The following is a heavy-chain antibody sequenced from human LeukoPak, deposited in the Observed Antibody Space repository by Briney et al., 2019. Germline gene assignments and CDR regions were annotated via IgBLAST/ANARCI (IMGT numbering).Heavy chain of an antibody. J-gene: IGHJ6*02. CDR1: GFTFSSYG. D-gene: IGHD3-10*01. CDR2: IWDDGSNK. CDR3: ARDRHKYYGSGTYYNVGGMDV. V-gene: IGHV3-33*01. Sequence: GGSLRLSCAASGFTFSSYGMHSVRQAPGKGLEWGAVIWDDGSNKFYADSVKGRFTISRDNSKNTLYLQMNSLRAEDTAVYYCARDRHKYYGSGTYYNVGGMDVWGQGTTVTVSS.